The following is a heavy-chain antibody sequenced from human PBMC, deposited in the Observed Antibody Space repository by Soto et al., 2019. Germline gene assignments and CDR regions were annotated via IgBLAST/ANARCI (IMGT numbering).Heavy chain of an antibody. Sequence: QAQLQESGPGPVKPSETLSLTCTVSGGSVSGGTHYWSWIRQPPGKGLEWLGYIYNSGSTNYNPSLKSRVTISVDTSKNQFSLKLSSVTAADTAVYYCARGYRTSWYWFDLWGRGTLVTVSS. CDR1: GGSVSGGTHY. CDR2: IYNSGST. V-gene: IGHV4-61*01. J-gene: IGHJ2*01. CDR3: ARGYRTSWYWFDL. D-gene: IGHD6-13*01.